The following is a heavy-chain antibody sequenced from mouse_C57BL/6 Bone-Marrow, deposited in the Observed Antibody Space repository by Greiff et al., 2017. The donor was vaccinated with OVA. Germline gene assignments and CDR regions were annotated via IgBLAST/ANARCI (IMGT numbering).Heavy chain of an antibody. J-gene: IGHJ2*01. CDR1: GFSLTSYG. CDR3: ARGGVTGYYFDY. D-gene: IGHD2-2*01. Sequence: VQLQQSGPGLVAPSQSLSITCTVSGFSLTSYGVHWVRQPPGKGLEWLVVIWSDGSTTYNSALKSRLSISKDNSKSQVFLKMNSLQTDDTAMYYCARGGVTGYYFDYWGQGTTLTVSS. V-gene: IGHV2-6*03. CDR2: IWSDGST.